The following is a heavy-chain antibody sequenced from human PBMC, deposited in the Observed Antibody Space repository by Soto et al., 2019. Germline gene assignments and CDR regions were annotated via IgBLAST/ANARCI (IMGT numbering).Heavy chain of an antibody. Sequence: SETLSLTCSVSGGSIRNYYWSWIRQSPGEGLEWIGCIYYGGSTNYNPSLKSRVTISVDTSKNQFSLKLSSVTAADTAVYYCARSYRVGYMDVWGKRTTVTVSS. J-gene: IGHJ6*03. CDR2: IYYGGST. CDR1: GGSIRNYY. V-gene: IGHV4-59*08. CDR3: ARSYRVGYMDV. D-gene: IGHD1-26*01.